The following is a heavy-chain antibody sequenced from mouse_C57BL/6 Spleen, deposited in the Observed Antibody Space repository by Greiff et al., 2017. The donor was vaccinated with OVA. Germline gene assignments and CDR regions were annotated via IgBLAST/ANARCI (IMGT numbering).Heavy chain of an antibody. CDR1: GFSLTSYG. D-gene: IGHD1-1*01. J-gene: IGHJ4*01. CDR3: ASPVSTTVVGAMDY. CDR2: IWSGGST. V-gene: IGHV2-2*01. Sequence: VQLKESGPGLVQPSQSLSITCTVSGFSLTSYGVHWVRQSPGKGLEWLGVIWSGGSTDYNAAFISRLSISKDNSKSQVFFKMNSLQADDTAIYYCASPVSTTVVGAMDYWGQGTSVTVSS.